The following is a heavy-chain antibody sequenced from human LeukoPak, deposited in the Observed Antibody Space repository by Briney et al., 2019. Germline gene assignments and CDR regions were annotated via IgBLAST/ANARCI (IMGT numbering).Heavy chain of an antibody. V-gene: IGHV3-7*03. J-gene: IGHJ4*02. Sequence: PGGSLRLSCAASGFTFSSYWMSWVRQAPGKGLEWVANIKQDGSEKYYVDSVKGRFTISRDNAKNSLYLQMNSLRAEDMALYYCAKGTSRLGYYFDYWGQGTLVTVSS. CDR2: IKQDGSEK. CDR3: AKGTSRLGYYFDY. D-gene: IGHD3-16*01. CDR1: GFTFSSYW.